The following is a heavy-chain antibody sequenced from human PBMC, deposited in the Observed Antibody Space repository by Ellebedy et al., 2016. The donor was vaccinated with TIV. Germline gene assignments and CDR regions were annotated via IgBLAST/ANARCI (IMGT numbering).Heavy chain of an antibody. CDR1: GFTFSIAG. V-gene: IGHV3-21*01. D-gene: IGHD5-24*01. CDR2: ITSSSSYI. J-gene: IGHJ4*02. Sequence: GGSLRLSXAASGFTFSIAGMNWVRQAPGKGLEWVSPITSSSSYIYYADSLRGRFTISRDNAKNSLYLQMNSLSPEDTAVYYCAREKDGYNCFDYWGQGTRVTVSS. CDR3: AREKDGYNCFDY.